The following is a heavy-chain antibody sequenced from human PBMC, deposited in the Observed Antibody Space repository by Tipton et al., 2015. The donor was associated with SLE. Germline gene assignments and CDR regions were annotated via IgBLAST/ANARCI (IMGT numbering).Heavy chain of an antibody. CDR2: IRGSGSGT. CDR3: AGRRLIIFGHGMDV. V-gene: IGHV3-23*01. D-gene: IGHD3-16*01. J-gene: IGHJ6*02. Sequence: SLRLSCAASGFTFSSYAMSWVRQVPGKGLEWVSAIRGSGSGTYYADSVKGRFTISRDDSKNTLYLQMSSLRAEDTAIYYCAGRRLIIFGHGMDVWGQGP. CDR1: GFTFSSYA.